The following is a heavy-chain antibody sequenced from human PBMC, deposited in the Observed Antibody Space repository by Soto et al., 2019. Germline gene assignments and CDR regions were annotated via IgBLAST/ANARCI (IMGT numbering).Heavy chain of an antibody. CDR1: GYTFRTYG. D-gene: IGHD1-1*01. V-gene: IGHV1-3*01. Sequence: ASVKVSCKASGYTFRTYGMPWVRQAPGQRLDWMGWLNGGTGQTRYSQRFQDRLIITRDTSASTGYMELSSLRSEDTAVYYCARGKGMEENYFYYGLDIWGQGTTVTVSS. CDR3: ARGKGMEENYFYYGLDI. J-gene: IGHJ6*02. CDR2: LNGGTGQT.